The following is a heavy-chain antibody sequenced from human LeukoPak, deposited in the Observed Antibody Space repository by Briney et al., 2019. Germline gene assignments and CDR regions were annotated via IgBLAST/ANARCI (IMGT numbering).Heavy chain of an antibody. Sequence: PGGSLRLSCAASGFTFSSYRMHWVRQAPGKGLVWVSRINSDGSSTSYADSVKGRFTISRDNAKNTLYLQMNSLRAEDTAVYYCACIAVAGTGSDYWGQGTPVTVSS. CDR2: INSDGSST. V-gene: IGHV3-74*01. CDR3: ACIAVAGTGSDY. CDR1: GFTFSSYR. J-gene: IGHJ4*02. D-gene: IGHD6-19*01.